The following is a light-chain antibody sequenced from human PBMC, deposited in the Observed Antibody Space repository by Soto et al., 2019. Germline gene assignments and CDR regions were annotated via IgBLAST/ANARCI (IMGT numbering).Light chain of an antibody. CDR3: ASWDDSLRGFV. J-gene: IGLJ1*01. CDR1: SSNIEYIS. CDR2: RNN. Sequence: QSVLTQPPSASGTPGQRVTISCSGSSSNIEYISVYWYQQLPGSAPKLLIHRNNQRPSGVPDRFSGSKSGTSASLAISGLRSEDEADYHCASWDDSLRGFVFGTGTKLTVL. V-gene: IGLV1-47*01.